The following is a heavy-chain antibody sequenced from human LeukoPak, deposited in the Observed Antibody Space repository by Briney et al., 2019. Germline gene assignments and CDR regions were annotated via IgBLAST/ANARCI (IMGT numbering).Heavy chain of an antibody. CDR1: GFTFSSYG. CDR2: ISYDGSNK. D-gene: IGHD6-19*01. CDR3: AKDLREAVAGLPSNWFDP. Sequence: GGSLRLSCAASGFTFSSYGMHWVRQAPGKGLEWVAVISYDGSNKYYADSVKGRFTISRDNSKNTLYLQMNSLRAEDTAVYYCAKDLREAVAGLPSNWFDPWGQGTLVTVSS. J-gene: IGHJ5*02. V-gene: IGHV3-30*18.